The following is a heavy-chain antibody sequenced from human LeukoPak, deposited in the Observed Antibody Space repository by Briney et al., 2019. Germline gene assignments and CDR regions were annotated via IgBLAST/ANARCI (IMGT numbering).Heavy chain of an antibody. CDR1: GYTFTSYG. Sequence: ASVKVSCKASGYTFTSYGISWVRQAPGQGLEWMGWISAYNGNTNYAQKLQGRVTMTTDTSTSTAYMELRSLRSDDTAVYYCARVVVVPAASPSTGYYYYYMDVRGKGTTVTVSS. CDR2: ISAYNGNT. D-gene: IGHD2-2*01. V-gene: IGHV1-18*01. J-gene: IGHJ6*03. CDR3: ARVVVVPAASPSTGYYYYYMDV.